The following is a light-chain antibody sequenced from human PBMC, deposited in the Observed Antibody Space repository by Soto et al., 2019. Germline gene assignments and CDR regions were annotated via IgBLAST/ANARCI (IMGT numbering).Light chain of an antibody. J-gene: IGKJ1*01. CDR1: ESVGSF. CDR3: QQYTGSPWT. Sequence: ETVLTQSPATLSLSPGERATLSCRASESVGSFLAWYRQKPGQAPRLLIFDASNRATGIPVRFSGSGSGTDFTLTISSLQSEDFAVFYCQQYTGSPWTFGQGTKVDNK. V-gene: IGKV3-11*01. CDR2: DAS.